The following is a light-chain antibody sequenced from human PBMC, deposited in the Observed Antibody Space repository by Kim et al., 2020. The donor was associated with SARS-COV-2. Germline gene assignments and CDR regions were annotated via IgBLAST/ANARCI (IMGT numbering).Light chain of an antibody. CDR3: HKDNAFPRT. CDR2: MAS. V-gene: IGKV1-5*03. CDR1: ENSNKW. Sequence: ASVGDRVTLTRRASENSNKWVVWYQQKPGRAPKGLFYMASSLDSGVPSRFSGSGSGTEFSLTTSGLQPDEFATYYCHKDNAFPRTLGGGTKGESK. J-gene: IGKJ4*01.